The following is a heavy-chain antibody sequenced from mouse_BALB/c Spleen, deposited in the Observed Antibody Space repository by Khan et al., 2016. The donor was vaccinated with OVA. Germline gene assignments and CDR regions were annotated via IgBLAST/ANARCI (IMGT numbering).Heavy chain of an antibody. D-gene: IGHD2-14*01. Sequence: QVQLKESGPGLVAPSQSLSITCTVSGFSLSRYNIHWVRQPPGKGLEWLGMIWGGGGTDYNSTLKIRLSISKDNSKSQVFLKMNSLQTDDTAMYFWARAYDRYDGYYAMDYWGQGTSVTVSS. V-gene: IGHV2-6-4*01. CDR1: GFSLSRYN. J-gene: IGHJ4*01. CDR3: ARAYDRYDGYYAMDY. CDR2: IWGGGGT.